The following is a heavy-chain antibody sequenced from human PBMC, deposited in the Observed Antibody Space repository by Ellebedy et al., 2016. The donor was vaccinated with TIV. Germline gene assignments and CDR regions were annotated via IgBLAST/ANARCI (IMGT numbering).Heavy chain of an antibody. D-gene: IGHD3-22*01. Sequence: SLKISXVASGFNFEAYAMHWVRQGPGTGLEWLSTVNWNSGHIAYADSVRGRFTISRDNANNSLYLQMNSLRDEDTALYYCAKDRSVSGFAMYYFDSWGQGTPVTVSS. CDR1: GFNFEAYA. J-gene: IGHJ4*02. CDR2: VNWNSGHI. V-gene: IGHV3-9*01. CDR3: AKDRSVSGFAMYYFDS.